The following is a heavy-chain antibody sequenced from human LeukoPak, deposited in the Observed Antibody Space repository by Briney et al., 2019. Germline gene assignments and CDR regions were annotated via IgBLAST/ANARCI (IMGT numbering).Heavy chain of an antibody. CDR2: INHSGST. D-gene: IGHD3-10*01. V-gene: IGHV4-34*01. CDR1: GGSFSGYY. Sequence: SETLSLTCAVYGGSFSGYYWSWIRQPPGKGLEWIGEINHSGSTNYNPSLKSRVTISVDTSKNQFPLKLSSVTAADTAVYYCARVWLGPGTQYYYYYGMDVWGQGTTVTVSS. J-gene: IGHJ6*02. CDR3: ARVWLGPGTQYYYYYGMDV.